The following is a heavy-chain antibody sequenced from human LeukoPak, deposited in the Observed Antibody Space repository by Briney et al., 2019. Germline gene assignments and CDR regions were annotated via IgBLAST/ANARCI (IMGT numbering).Heavy chain of an antibody. J-gene: IGHJ4*02. Sequence: PGGSLRLSCAASGFTFSSYEMTWVRQAPGKGLEWVSYISGSGATIYYADSVKGRFTISRDNAKNSLYLQMNSLRAEDTAVYYCARDVVGLGYSDYWGQGTLVTVSS. V-gene: IGHV3-48*03. CDR2: ISGSGATI. CDR1: GFTFSSYE. D-gene: IGHD2-21*01. CDR3: ARDVVGLGYSDY.